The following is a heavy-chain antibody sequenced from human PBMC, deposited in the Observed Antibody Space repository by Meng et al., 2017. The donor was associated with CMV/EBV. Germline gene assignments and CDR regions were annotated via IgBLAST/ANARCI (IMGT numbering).Heavy chain of an antibody. J-gene: IGHJ5*02. D-gene: IGHD2-2*01. V-gene: IGHV1-2*02. CDR2: INPNSGGT. CDR1: GYTFTGYH. CDR3: ARAVVPDATFDP. Sequence: ASVKVSCKSSGYTFTGYHMHWLRQAPGQQLEWMGWINPNSGGTNYAQRFQGRVTMTRDTSISTAYMELSRLTSEDTAVYYCARAVVPDATFDPWGQGTMVTVSS.